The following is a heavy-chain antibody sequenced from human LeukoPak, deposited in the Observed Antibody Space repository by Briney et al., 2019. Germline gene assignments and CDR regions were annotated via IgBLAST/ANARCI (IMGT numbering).Heavy chain of an antibody. D-gene: IGHD6-13*01. CDR1: GYTFTSYY. CDR3: ARDSGYSSSWYGEAAEYFQH. Sequence: ASVKVSCKASGYTFTSYYMHWVRQAPGQGLEWMGIINPSGGSTSYAQKFQGRVTMTRDTSTSTVYMELSSLRSEDTAVYYCARDSGYSSSWYGEAAEYFQHWGQGTLVTVSS. V-gene: IGHV1-46*01. J-gene: IGHJ1*01. CDR2: INPSGGST.